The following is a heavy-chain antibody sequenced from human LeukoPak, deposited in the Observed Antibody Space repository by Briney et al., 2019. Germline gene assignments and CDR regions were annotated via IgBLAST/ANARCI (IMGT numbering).Heavy chain of an antibody. V-gene: IGHV3-30*02. Sequence: GGSLRLSCAASGFIFNSYGMHWVRQAPGKGLEWVTFIRYDGSNKYYADSVKGRFTISRDNSKNTLYLQMNSLRAEDTAVYYCAKDSEFLRDSGSSYFDYWGQGTLVTVSS. D-gene: IGHD1-26*01. J-gene: IGHJ4*02. CDR2: IRYDGSNK. CDR3: AKDSEFLRDSGSSYFDY. CDR1: GFIFNSYG.